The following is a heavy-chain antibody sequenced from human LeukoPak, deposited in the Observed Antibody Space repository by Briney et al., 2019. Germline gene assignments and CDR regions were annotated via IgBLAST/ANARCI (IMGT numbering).Heavy chain of an antibody. J-gene: IGHJ4*02. V-gene: IGHV1-8*01. CDR1: GYTFTGYD. CDR2: TNPNSGDT. D-gene: IGHD1-20*01. CDR3: ARGRLNGNVDF. Sequence: GASVKFSCKTSGYTFTGYDINWVRQAAGQGFEWMGWTNPNSGDTGYAHNLQGRITITRDSSTATVFMELSSLRSEDTAMCYCARGRLNGNVDFWGQGTPVTVSS.